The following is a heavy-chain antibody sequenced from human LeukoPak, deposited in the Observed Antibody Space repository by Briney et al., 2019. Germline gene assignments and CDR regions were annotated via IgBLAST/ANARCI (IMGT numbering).Heavy chain of an antibody. CDR2: ISGSGGSR. D-gene: IGHD4-17*01. J-gene: IGHJ4*02. V-gene: IGHV3-23*01. CDR3: AKDLPDYGDYEVGY. CDR1: GFTFSSYS. Sequence: PGGSLRLSCAASGFTFSSYSMNWVRQAPGKGLEWVSTISGSGGSRHYADFVKGRFTISRDNFKNTVSLQMNSLRAEDTAVYYCAKDLPDYGDYEVGYWGQGTLVTVSS.